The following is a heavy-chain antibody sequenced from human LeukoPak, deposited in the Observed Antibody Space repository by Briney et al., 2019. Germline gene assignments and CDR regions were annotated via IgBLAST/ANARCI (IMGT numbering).Heavy chain of an antibody. J-gene: IGHJ4*02. V-gene: IGHV1-2*02. CDR1: GYTFTVYF. CDR3: ARDSNYYGSGSYYNSDY. Sequence: ASVKVSCKASGYTFTVYFIRSVRHAPRQGLEWMGWINPHIVRTSSAQTFQGRVTMTRDTSISTAYMDLSMLRSDDTAFYYCARDSNYYGSGSYYNSDYWGQGTLVTVSS. D-gene: IGHD3-10*01. CDR2: INPHIVRT.